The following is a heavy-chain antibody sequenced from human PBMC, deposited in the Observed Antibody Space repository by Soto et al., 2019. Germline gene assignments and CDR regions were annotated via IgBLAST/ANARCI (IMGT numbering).Heavy chain of an antibody. V-gene: IGHV3-33*01. Sequence: PGGSLTLSCAASGFTFSSYGMHWVRQAPGKGLEWVAVIWYDGSNKYYADSVKGRFTISRDNSKNTLYLQMNSPRAEDTAFYFCARGSRDSYPGSRIFDLWGRGTRVTVSS. CDR2: IWYDGSNK. J-gene: IGHJ4*02. CDR3: ARGSRDSYPGSRIFDL. CDR1: GFTFSSYG. D-gene: IGHD3-10*01.